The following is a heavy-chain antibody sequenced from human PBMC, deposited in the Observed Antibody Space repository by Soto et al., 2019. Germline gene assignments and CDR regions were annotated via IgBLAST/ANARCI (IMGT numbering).Heavy chain of an antibody. Sequence: PSETLSLTCTVSGGSISSSSYYWGWIRQPPGKGLEWIGSNYYSGSTYYNPSLKSRVTISVDTSKNQFSLKLSSVTAADTAVYYCARNNSVKDAFDIWGQGTMDTVSS. CDR1: GGSISSSSYY. J-gene: IGHJ3*02. V-gene: IGHV4-39*01. D-gene: IGHD3-10*01. CDR3: ARNNSVKDAFDI. CDR2: NYYSGST.